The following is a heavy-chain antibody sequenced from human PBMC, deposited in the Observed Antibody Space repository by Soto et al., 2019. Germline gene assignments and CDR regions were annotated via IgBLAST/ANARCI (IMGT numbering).Heavy chain of an antibody. CDR1: GYSISSGYY. CDR3: ARDRGAMGFDY. J-gene: IGHJ4*02. Sequence: PSETLSLTCAVSGYSISSGYYWGWIRQPPGKGLEWIGSIYHSGSTYYNPSLKSRVTISVDTSKNQFSLKLSSVTAADTAVYYCARDRGAMGFDYWGQGTLVTVSS. D-gene: IGHD5-18*01. CDR2: IYHSGST. V-gene: IGHV4-38-2*02.